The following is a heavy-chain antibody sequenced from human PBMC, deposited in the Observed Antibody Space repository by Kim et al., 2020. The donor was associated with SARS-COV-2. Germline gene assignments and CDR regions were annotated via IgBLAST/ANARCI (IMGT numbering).Heavy chain of an antibody. CDR3: ARLRPSGHYFDY. J-gene: IGHJ4*02. V-gene: IGHV4-31*03. Sequence: SETLSLTCTASGDSVTNNYYYWSWLRQHPGKGLEWIGEIYYTGTTYYNPSLTSRVTVSLDTSQNKFSLKVTSVTAADTAIYFCARLRPSGHYFDYWGQGTPVTVSS. CDR1: GDSVTNNYYY. CDR2: IYYTGTT. D-gene: IGHD6-6*01.